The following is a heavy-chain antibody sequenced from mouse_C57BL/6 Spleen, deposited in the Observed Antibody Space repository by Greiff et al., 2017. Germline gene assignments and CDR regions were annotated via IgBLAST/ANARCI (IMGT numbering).Heavy chain of an antibody. CDR1: GYAFSSYW. Sequence: QVHVKQSGAELVKPGASVKISCKASGYAFSSYWMNWVKQRPGKGLEWIGQIYPGDGDTNYNGKFKGKATLTADKSSSTAYMQLSSLTSEDSAVYFCARRGYGSSYGGFAYWGQGTLVTVSA. CDR2: IYPGDGDT. J-gene: IGHJ3*01. CDR3: ARRGYGSSYGGFAY. D-gene: IGHD1-1*01. V-gene: IGHV1-80*01.